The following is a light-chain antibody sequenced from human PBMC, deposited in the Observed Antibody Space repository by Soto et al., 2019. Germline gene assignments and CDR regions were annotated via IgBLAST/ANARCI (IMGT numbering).Light chain of an antibody. CDR2: GDD. V-gene: IGLV6-57*01. CDR1: SGSIASNY. Sequence: LTQPHSVSGSPGKTVTISCTRSSGSIASNYVQWYQKRPGSSPTTVIYGDDQRPSGVPDRFSGSIDSSSNSASLTISGLKTEDEADYYCQSYATTSVVFGGGTQLTVL. J-gene: IGLJ2*01. CDR3: QSYATTSVV.